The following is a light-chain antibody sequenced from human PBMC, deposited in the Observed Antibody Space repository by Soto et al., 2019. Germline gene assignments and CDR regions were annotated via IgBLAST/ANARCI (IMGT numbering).Light chain of an antibody. CDR1: QSVSNF. CDR2: ETD. V-gene: IGKV3-11*01. Sequence: EIVLTQSPATLSLSPGETATLSCRASQSVSNFLAWYQQKPGQAPRLLIYETDHRATGIPDRFSGSGSGTDLALTITSLEPEDFAVYHCQQRSNWPPTFGQGSNLEIK. J-gene: IGKJ2*01. CDR3: QQRSNWPPT.